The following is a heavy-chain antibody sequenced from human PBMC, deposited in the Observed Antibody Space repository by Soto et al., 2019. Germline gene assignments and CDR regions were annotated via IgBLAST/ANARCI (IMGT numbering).Heavy chain of an antibody. Sequence: ASVKVSCKASGYTFTSYAMHWVRQAPGQRLEWKGWINAGNGNTKYSQKFQGRVSMTTDTSTKTAYMELRSLRSDDTAMYYCARGGFYDSSGARNYYYYGMNVWGQGTTVTVSS. J-gene: IGHJ6*02. CDR2: INAGNGNT. CDR3: ARGGFYDSSGARNYYYYGMNV. CDR1: GYTFTSYA. V-gene: IGHV1-3*01. D-gene: IGHD3-22*01.